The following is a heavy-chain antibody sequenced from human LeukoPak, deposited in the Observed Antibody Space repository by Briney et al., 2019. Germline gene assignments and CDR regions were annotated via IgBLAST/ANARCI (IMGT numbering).Heavy chain of an antibody. V-gene: IGHV4-61*02. CDR3: ARRARVNRAYYFDY. CDR1: GGSISSGSYY. CDR2: IYTSGST. J-gene: IGHJ4*02. Sequence: PSETLSLTCTVSGGSISSGSYYWSWIRQPAGKGLEWIGRIYTSGSTNYNPSLKSRVTISVDTSKTQFSLKLSSVTAADTAVYYCARRARVNRAYYFDYWGQGSLVTVSS.